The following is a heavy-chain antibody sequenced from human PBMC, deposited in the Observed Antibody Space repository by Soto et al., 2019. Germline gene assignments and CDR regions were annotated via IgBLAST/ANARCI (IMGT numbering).Heavy chain of an antibody. V-gene: IGHV1-46*01. Sequence: GASVKVSCKASGYTFTQYYVHWVRQAPGHGLEWVGIINPKNTNTNYAQKFQGRVTMTRDTPTSTVYLELSSLRSEDTAVYYCARGGQSDFWSGIGDYWGQGSLVTVSS. J-gene: IGHJ4*02. CDR2: INPKNTNT. CDR1: GYTFTQYY. CDR3: ARGGQSDFWSGIGDY. D-gene: IGHD3-3*01.